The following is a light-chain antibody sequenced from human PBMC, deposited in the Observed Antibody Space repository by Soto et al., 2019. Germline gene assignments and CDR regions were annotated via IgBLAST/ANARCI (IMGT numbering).Light chain of an antibody. CDR2: KAS. Sequence: DIQMTQSPSTLSASVGDRVTITCRASQSISSWLAWYQQKPGKAPKLLIYKASSLESGVRSRCSGSGSGTEFTLTISSLQPDDFATYYCQQYNSYPLTFGGGTKVEIK. CDR1: QSISSW. CDR3: QQYNSYPLT. J-gene: IGKJ4*01. V-gene: IGKV1-5*03.